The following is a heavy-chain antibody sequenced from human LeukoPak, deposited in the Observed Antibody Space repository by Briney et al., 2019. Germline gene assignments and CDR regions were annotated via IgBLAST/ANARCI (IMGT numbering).Heavy chain of an antibody. CDR1: GGSISSSNW. V-gene: IGHV4-4*02. D-gene: IGHD6-19*01. J-gene: IGHJ5*02. CDR2: IYHSGST. CDR3: ARGRSGRYHPRYNWFDP. Sequence: PSETLSLTCAVSGGSISSSNWWSWVRQPPGKGLEWIGEIYHSGSTNYNPSLKSRVTISVDKSKNQFSLKLSSVTAADTAVYYCARGRSGRYHPRYNWFDPWGQGTLVTVSS.